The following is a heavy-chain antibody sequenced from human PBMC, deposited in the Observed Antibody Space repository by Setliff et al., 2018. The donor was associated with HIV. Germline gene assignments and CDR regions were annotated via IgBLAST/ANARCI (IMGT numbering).Heavy chain of an antibody. Sequence: WASVKVSCKASGYRFTMYSMNWVRQAPGQGLEWMGWINTNTGNTVYAQGFTGRFVFSLDTSVSTAFLQITSLKAEDTAVYYCARDIGSRGGAFDMWGQGTRVTVSS. V-gene: IGHV7-4-1*02. CDR3: ARDIGSRGGAFDM. J-gene: IGHJ3*02. CDR2: INTNTGNT. CDR1: GYRFTMYS. D-gene: IGHD3-10*01.